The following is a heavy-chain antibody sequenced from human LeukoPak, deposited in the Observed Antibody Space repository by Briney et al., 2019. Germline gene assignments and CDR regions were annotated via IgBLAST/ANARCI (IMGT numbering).Heavy chain of an antibody. CDR3: ARDRSYYDSSGYPHYWYFDL. Sequence: GASVKVSCKASGYTFSSHGISWVRQAPGQGLEWMGWISAYNGNTNYAQKLQGRVTMATDTSTSTAYMELRSLRSDDTAVYYCARDRSYYDSSGYPHYWYFDLWGRGTLVTVSS. D-gene: IGHD3-22*01. CDR1: GYTFSSHG. V-gene: IGHV1-18*01. J-gene: IGHJ2*01. CDR2: ISAYNGNT.